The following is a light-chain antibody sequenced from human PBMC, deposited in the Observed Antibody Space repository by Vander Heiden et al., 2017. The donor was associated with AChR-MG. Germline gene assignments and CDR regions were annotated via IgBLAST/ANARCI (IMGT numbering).Light chain of an antibody. CDR1: HSISNH. Sequence: DIQMTQSPSSLSASAGDRVTITCRASHSISNHVNWYQQKPGKAPKALISSASKLQSGVPSRFSGSGYGTEFTLTITRLQLEDFATYYCQQRDITPQTFGHGTKVDFK. CDR2: SAS. CDR3: QQRDITPQT. J-gene: IGKJ3*01. V-gene: IGKV1-39*01.